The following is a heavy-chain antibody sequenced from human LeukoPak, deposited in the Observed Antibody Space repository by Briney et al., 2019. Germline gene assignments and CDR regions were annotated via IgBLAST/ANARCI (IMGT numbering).Heavy chain of an antibody. CDR3: ASIVRGEKWGMDV. J-gene: IGHJ6*04. CDR1: GGSISSYY. Sequence: SETLSLTCTVSGGSISSYYWSWIRQPPGKGLEWIGYIYYSGSTNYNPSLKSRVTISVDTSKNQFSLKLSSVTAADTAVYYCASIVRGEKWGMDVWGKGTTVTVSS. V-gene: IGHV4-59*01. D-gene: IGHD3-10*01. CDR2: IYYSGST.